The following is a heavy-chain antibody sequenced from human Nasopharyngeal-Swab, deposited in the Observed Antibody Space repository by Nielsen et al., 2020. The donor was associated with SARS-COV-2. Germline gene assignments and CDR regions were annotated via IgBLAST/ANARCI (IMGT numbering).Heavy chain of an antibody. J-gene: IGHJ4*02. D-gene: IGHD6-13*01. CDR3: VRSSSWYYFDY. CDR1: GDSIAYSTFY. CDR2: IYYNGNT. Sequence: SETLSLTCTVSGDSIAYSTFYWGWIRQPPGKGLEWIGNIYYNGNTYQNPSLTSRLTISVDKSKNQFSLQLSSVTAADTAVYYCVRSSSWYYFDYWAQGTQVTVSS. V-gene: IGHV4-39*01.